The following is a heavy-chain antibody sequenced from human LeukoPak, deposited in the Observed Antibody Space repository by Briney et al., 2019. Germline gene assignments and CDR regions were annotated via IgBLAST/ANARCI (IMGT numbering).Heavy chain of an antibody. D-gene: IGHD3-3*01. CDR2: IIPIFGTA. CDR1: GGTFSSYA. CDR3: ARHGGITIFGVAQPGGAFDI. Sequence: SVKVSCKASGGTFSSYAISWVRQAPGQGLEWMGGIIPIFGTANYAQKFQGRVTITTDESTSTAYMELSSLRSEDTAVYYCARHGGITIFGVAQPGGAFDIWGQGTMVTVSS. J-gene: IGHJ3*02. V-gene: IGHV1-69*05.